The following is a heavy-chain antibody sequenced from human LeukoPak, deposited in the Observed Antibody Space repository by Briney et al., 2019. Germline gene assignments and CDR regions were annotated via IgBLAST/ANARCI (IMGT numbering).Heavy chain of an antibody. D-gene: IGHD1-1*01. CDR2: ISYDGSNK. J-gene: IGHJ5*02. Sequence: PRGSLRLSCAASGFTFSSYAMHWVRQAPGKGLEWVAVISYDGSNKYYADSVKGRFTISRDNSKNTLYLQMNSLRAEDTAVYYCAGDRAPLAWSWFDPWGQGTLVTVSS. V-gene: IGHV3-30-3*01. CDR1: GFTFSSYA. CDR3: AGDRAPLAWSWFDP.